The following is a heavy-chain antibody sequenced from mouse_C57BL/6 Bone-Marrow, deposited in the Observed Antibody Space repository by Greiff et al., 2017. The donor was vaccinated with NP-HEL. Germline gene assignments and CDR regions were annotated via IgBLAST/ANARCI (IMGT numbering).Heavy chain of an antibody. CDR2: IYPGSGNT. CDR3: ARKGDLRDYFDY. Sequence: VKLLESGPELVKPGASVKISCKASGYSFTSYYIHWVKQRPGQGLEWIGWIYPGSGNTKYNEKFKGKATLTAATSSSTAYMQLSSLPSEDSAVYYGARKGDLRDYFDYWGQGTTLTVSS. CDR1: GYSFTSYY. J-gene: IGHJ2*01. D-gene: IGHD1-1*01. V-gene: IGHV1-66*01.